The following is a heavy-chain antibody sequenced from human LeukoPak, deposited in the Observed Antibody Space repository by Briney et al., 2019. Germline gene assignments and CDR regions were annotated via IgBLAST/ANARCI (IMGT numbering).Heavy chain of an antibody. CDR3: AGIVVPAVSWFDP. CDR1: GVSISSHY. D-gene: IGHD2-2*01. Sequence: SETLSLTCTVSGVSISSHYWSWIRQPPGKGLEWIGYIYYSGSTNYNPSLKSRVTISVDTSKNQFSLKLSSVTAADTAVYYCAGIVVPAVSWFDPWGQGTLVTVSS. V-gene: IGHV4-59*11. J-gene: IGHJ5*02. CDR2: IYYSGST.